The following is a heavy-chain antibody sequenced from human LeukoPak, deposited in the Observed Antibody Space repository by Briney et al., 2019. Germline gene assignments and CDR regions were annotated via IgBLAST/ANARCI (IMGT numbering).Heavy chain of an antibody. CDR3: AANDYGDYVTYLY. CDR2: IYYSGST. D-gene: IGHD4-17*01. Sequence: KPSETLSLTCTVSGGSISSYYWSWIRQPPGKGLEWIGYIYYSGSTNYNPSLKSRVTISVDTSKNQFSLKLSSVTAADTAVYYCAANDYGDYVTYLYWGQGSLVTVSS. J-gene: IGHJ4*02. CDR1: GGSISSYY. V-gene: IGHV4-59*12.